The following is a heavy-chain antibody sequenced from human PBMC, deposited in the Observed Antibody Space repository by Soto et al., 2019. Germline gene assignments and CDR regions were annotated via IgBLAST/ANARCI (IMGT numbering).Heavy chain of an antibody. J-gene: IGHJ3*02. Sequence: GGSLRLSCAASGFTFSKAWMSWVRQAPGKGLEWVGRIKRKTEGGRTDYAAPVKGRFTFSRDDSKNTLYLQMSSLKAEDTAVYYCTSPRVVVPAVDSFDIWGQGTMFTVSS. CDR2: IKRKTEGGRT. D-gene: IGHD2-2*01. V-gene: IGHV3-15*01. CDR3: TSPRVVVPAVDSFDI. CDR1: GFTFSKAW.